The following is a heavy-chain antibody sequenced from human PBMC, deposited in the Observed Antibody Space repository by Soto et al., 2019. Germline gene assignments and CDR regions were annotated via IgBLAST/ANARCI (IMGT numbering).Heavy chain of an antibody. CDR2: TSGFNGNT. CDR1: GYTFTSYG. D-gene: IGHD3-16*01. J-gene: IGHJ4*02. V-gene: IGHV1-18*04. CDR3: ARDEGEGSLDY. Sequence: ASVKVSCKASGYTFTSYGISWVRQAPGQGLEWMGWTSGFNGNTQYAQKFQDRVTMTTDTSTNAAHMEVRTLTSDDTAVYYCARDEGEGSLDYWGQGTLVTVS.